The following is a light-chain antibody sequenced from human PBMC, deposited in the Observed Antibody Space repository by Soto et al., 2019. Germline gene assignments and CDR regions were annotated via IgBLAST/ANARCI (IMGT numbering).Light chain of an antibody. J-gene: IGLJ1*01. Sequence: QSVLTQPASVSGSPGQSITISCTGTSSDVGGYNYVSWYQHHPGKAPNLMIYDVSNRPSGVSNRFSGSKSGNTASLTISGLQLKDEAVYYCCSYTTSNTRQIVFGTGPKVTVL. V-gene: IGLV2-14*03. CDR1: SSDVGGYNY. CDR3: CSYTTSNTRQIV. CDR2: DVS.